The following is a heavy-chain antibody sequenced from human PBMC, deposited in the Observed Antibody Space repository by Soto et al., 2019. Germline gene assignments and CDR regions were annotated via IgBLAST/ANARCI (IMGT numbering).Heavy chain of an antibody. CDR2: INAGNGNT. V-gene: IGHV1-3*01. CDR1: GYTFTSYA. CDR3: ARAFVDTAMVHNWFDP. Sequence: GASVKVSCKASGYTFTSYAMHWVRQAPGQRLEWMGWINAGNGNTKYSQKFQGRVTITRDTSASTAYMELSSLRSEDTAVYYCARAFVDTAMVHNWFDPWGQGTLVTVSS. D-gene: IGHD5-18*01. J-gene: IGHJ5*02.